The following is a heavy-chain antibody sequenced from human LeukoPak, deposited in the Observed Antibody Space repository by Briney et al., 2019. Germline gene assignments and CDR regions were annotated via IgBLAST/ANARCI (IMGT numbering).Heavy chain of an antibody. D-gene: IGHD6-13*01. J-gene: IGHJ4*02. V-gene: IGHV4-59*08. CDR2: IYYSGTT. Sequence: SETLSLTCTVSGXSMSSYHWSWIRQPPGKGLEWIGYIYYSGTTNYNPSLKGRVTISVDTSKNQFSLKLSSVTAADTAVYYCARRISAAGIFDYWGLGTLVTVSS. CDR3: ARRISAAGIFDY. CDR1: GXSMSSYH.